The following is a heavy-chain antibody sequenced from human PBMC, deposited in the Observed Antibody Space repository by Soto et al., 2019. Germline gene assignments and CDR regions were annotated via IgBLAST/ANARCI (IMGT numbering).Heavy chain of an antibody. D-gene: IGHD3-16*02. CDR2: ISSSSSTI. J-gene: IGHJ3*02. CDR1: GFTFSSYS. V-gene: IGHV3-48*01. CDR3: AREDRMITFGGVIVNAFDI. Sequence: EVQLVESGGGLVQPGGSLRLSCAASGFTFSSYSMNWVRQAPGKGLEWVSYISSSSSTIYYADSVKGRLTISRDNAKNSLYLQMNSLRAEDTAVYYCAREDRMITFGGVIVNAFDIWGQGTMVTVSS.